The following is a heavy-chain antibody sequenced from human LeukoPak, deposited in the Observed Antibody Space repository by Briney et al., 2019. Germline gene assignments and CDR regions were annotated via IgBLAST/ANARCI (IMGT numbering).Heavy chain of an antibody. V-gene: IGHV3-48*01. J-gene: IGHJ4*02. CDR3: ARAGFTFSDYFGSFFDY. Sequence: GGSLRLSCAASGFTFSSYAMNWVRQAPGKGREWVSRISSSSSTIYYADSVKGRFTISRDNAKNSLYLQMNSLRAEDTAVYYCARAGFTFSDYFGSFFDYWGQGTLVTVSS. CDR1: GFTFSSYA. CDR2: ISSSSSTI. D-gene: IGHD3-10*01.